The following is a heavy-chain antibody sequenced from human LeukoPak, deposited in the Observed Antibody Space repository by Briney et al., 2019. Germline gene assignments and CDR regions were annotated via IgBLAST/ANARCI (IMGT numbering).Heavy chain of an antibody. D-gene: IGHD5-18*01. Sequence: SETLSLTCTVSGGSISSSSYYWGWIRQPPGKGLEWIGSIYYSGSTYYNPSLKSRVTISVDTSKNQFSLKLSSVTAADTAVYYCAGHFTGEGYSYGYLGGYFDYWGQGTLVTVSS. CDR1: GGSISSSSYY. CDR2: IYYSGST. V-gene: IGHV4-39*01. CDR3: AGHFTGEGYSYGYLGGYFDY. J-gene: IGHJ4*02.